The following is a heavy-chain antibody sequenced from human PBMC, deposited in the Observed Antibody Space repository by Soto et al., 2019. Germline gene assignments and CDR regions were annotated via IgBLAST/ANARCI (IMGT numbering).Heavy chain of an antibody. D-gene: IGHD3-9*01. CDR3: ARESHYILNGPPWVWYFDL. CDR1: GGSFSGYY. V-gene: IGHV4-34*01. J-gene: IGHJ2*01. Sequence: QVQLQQWGAGPLRPLETLSLTCGVSGGSFSGYYWAWIRQSPGKGLEWMGEINDRGSINYNPSLKSRVSISGDTSKNHYSLNLRSVTAADTAVYYCARESHYILNGPPWVWYFDLGGRGTLVTVSS. CDR2: INDRGSI.